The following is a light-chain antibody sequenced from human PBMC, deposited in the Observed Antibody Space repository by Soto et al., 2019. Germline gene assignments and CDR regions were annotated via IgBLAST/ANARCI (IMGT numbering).Light chain of an antibody. V-gene: IGKV3-20*01. CDR3: QQYGSSPQA. Sequence: EIVLTQSPGTLSLSPGERATLSCRASQSVSSSYLAWYQHKPGQAPRLLIYGASSRATGKPDRFSGSGSGTDFTLTISRLEPEDFAVYYCQQYGSSPQAFGQGTKVEIK. J-gene: IGKJ1*01. CDR2: GAS. CDR1: QSVSSSY.